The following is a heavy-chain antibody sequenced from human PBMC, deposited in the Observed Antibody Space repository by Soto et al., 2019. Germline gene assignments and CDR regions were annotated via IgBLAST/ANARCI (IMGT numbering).Heavy chain of an antibody. CDR2: INPNSGGT. D-gene: IGHD6-13*01. V-gene: IGHV1-2*02. CDR3: ARSLLDEYSSSWRSAYYGMDV. J-gene: IGHJ6*02. CDR1: GFTFSAYY. Sequence: QVPLVQSGAEVKKPGASVKVSCKASGFTFSAYYIYWVRQAPGQGLEWIGWINPNSGGTNNAQKFQGRVTMTRDTPTSTVYRELSALISDDRAVYYCARSLLDEYSSSWRSAYYGMDVWGQGTTVTVPS.